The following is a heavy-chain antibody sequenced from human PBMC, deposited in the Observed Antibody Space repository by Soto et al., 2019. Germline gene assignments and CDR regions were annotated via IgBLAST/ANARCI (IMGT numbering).Heavy chain of an antibody. D-gene: IGHD3-10*01. J-gene: IGHJ6*04. Sequence: SQTLSLTCAISGDSVSSNSATWNWIRQSPSRGLEWLGRTYYRSKWSNDYAVSVKGRITINPDTSKNQFSLQLNSVTPEDTAVYFCEKGGENHYYYSAREVWGKGTRATAPS. CDR2: TYYRSKWSN. CDR3: EKGGENHYYYSAREV. CDR1: GDSVSSNSAT. V-gene: IGHV6-1*01.